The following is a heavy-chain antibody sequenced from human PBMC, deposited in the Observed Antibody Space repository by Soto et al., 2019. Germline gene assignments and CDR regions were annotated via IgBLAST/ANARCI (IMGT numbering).Heavy chain of an antibody. J-gene: IGHJ4*02. CDR3: ARHATRSYDY. CDR2: IYYNGNT. CDR1: RDSICTYD. Sequence: SDSLSLTCTVSRDSICTYDGSGIRQPPGKGLECIGYIYYNGNTNYNPSLKSRVTISVDTSKNQFTLNLNSVTAADTAVYYCARHATRSYDYWGQGTLVTAPQ. V-gene: IGHV4-59*08.